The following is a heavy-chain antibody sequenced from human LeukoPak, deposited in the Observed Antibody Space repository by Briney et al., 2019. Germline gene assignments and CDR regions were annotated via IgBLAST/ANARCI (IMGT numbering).Heavy chain of an antibody. CDR2: IHRSGSP. Sequence: SEALSLTCTVSLDSTTSNFWSWVRQPPGKGLEWIGEIHRSGSPNYNPSLQSRVTISIDRSRNQIALELSSVTAADTAVYYCAREILGGFNPGAYWGQGTLVTVAS. CDR3: AREILGGFNPGAY. CDR1: LDSTTSNF. J-gene: IGHJ4*02. V-gene: IGHV4-4*02. D-gene: IGHD1-14*01.